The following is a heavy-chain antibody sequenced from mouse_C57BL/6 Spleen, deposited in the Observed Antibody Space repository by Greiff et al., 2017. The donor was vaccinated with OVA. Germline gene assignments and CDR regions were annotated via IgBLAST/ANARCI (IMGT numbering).Heavy chain of an antibody. D-gene: IGHD3-2*02. Sequence: QVQLQQPGAELVKPGASVKLSCKASGYTFTSYWMQWVKQRPGQGLEWIGEIDPSDSYTNYNQKFKGKATLTVDTSSSTAYMQLSSLTSEDSAVYYCARLGSSGRFAYWGQGTLVTVSA. CDR2: IDPSDSYT. J-gene: IGHJ3*01. CDR1: GYTFTSYW. CDR3: ARLGSSGRFAY. V-gene: IGHV1-50*01.